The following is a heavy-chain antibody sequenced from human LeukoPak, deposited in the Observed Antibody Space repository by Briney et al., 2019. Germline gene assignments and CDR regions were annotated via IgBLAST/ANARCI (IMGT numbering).Heavy chain of an antibody. J-gene: IGHJ6*03. CDR1: GGSISSYY. D-gene: IGHD6-19*01. V-gene: IGHV4-59*01. CDR2: IYYSGST. CDR3: ARRTYSSGWSNYYYYYYMDV. Sequence: SETLSLTCTVSGGSISSYYWSWIRQPPGKGLEWIGYIYYSGSTNYNPSLKSRVTISVDTSKNQFSLKRSSVTAADTAVYYCARRTYSSGWSNYYYYYYMDVWGKGTTVTVSS.